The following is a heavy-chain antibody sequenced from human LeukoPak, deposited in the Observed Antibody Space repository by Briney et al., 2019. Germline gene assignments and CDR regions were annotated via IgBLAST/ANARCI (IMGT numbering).Heavy chain of an antibody. D-gene: IGHD1-26*01. CDR2: IIPIFGTA. CDR1: GGTFSSYA. CDR3: ARDLMGADFDY. J-gene: IGHJ4*02. V-gene: IGHV1-69*05. Sequence: SVKVSCKASGGTFSSYAISWVRQAPAQGLEWMGGIIPIFGTANYAQKFQGRVTITTDESTSTAYMELSSLRSEDTAVYYCARDLMGADFDYWGQGTLVTVSS.